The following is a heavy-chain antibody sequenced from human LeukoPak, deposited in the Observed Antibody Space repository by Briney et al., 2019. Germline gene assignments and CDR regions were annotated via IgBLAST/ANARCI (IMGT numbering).Heavy chain of an antibody. CDR1: GFTFSSYG. Sequence: PGGSLGLSCAASGFTFSSYGMHWVRQAPGKGLEWVAFIRYDGSNKYYADSVKGRFTISRDNSKNTLYLQMNSLRAEDTAVYYCAKVASTNYYYYMDVWGKGTTVTISS. D-gene: IGHD2-15*01. CDR2: IRYDGSNK. J-gene: IGHJ6*03. V-gene: IGHV3-30*02. CDR3: AKVASTNYYYYMDV.